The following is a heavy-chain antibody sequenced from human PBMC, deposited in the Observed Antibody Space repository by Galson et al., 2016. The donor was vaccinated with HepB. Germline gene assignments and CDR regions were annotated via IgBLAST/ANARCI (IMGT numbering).Heavy chain of an antibody. CDR1: GFTFSNYY. CDR3: ASPSGRFSVHTFDL. CDR2: ISPTSSDI. V-gene: IGHV3-11*06. J-gene: IGHJ4*02. Sequence: SLRLSCAASGFTFSNYYMSWIRQAPGKGLEWVSFISPTSSDINYADSVMGRFSISRDNAKNSLYLQMNTLGAEDTAVYYCASPSGRFSVHTFDLWGQGILVTVSS. D-gene: IGHD1-26*01.